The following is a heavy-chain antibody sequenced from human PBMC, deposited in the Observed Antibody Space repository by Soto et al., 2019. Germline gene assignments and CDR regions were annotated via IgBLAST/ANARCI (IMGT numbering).Heavy chain of an antibody. J-gene: IGHJ5*02. CDR1: GFTFCNVS. Sequence: GGSLGLSCAASGFTFCNVSMIWFLHAPGKGLEWVSAISGSGSNTPYADSVKGRFTIPRDNSKNTVSLKMNSRRVEDKDVYYCTSVEERISTTYGKFDTRGQATLAPVSS. V-gene: IGHV3-23*01. CDR3: TSVEERISTTYGKFDT. CDR2: ISGSGSNT. D-gene: IGHD2-15*01.